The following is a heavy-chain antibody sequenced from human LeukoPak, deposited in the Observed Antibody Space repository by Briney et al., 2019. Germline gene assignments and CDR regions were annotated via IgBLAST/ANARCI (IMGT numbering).Heavy chain of an antibody. D-gene: IGHD1-7*01. Sequence: SETLSLTCAVYGGSYSNYYWSWIRQPPGKGLEWIGEINDSGRTNYNPSLMSRVTVSVDTSKNQFSLRLTSVTATDTAVYYCARRWNYGRNYYIDVWGKGATVSVSS. CDR3: ARRWNYGRNYYIDV. CDR2: INDSGRT. V-gene: IGHV4-34*01. CDR1: GGSYSNYY. J-gene: IGHJ6*03.